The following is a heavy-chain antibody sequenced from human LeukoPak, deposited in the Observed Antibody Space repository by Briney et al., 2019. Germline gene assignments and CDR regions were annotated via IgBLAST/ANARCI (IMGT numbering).Heavy chain of an antibody. Sequence: PSETLSLTCTVSGGSISSYYWSWIRQPPGKGLEWIGYIYYSGSTDYNPSLKSRLTISIDTSKEQFSLKLSSVTAADTAVYYCARQTEDSHYYYGMDVWGQGTTVTVSS. CDR3: ARQTEDSHYYYGMDV. D-gene: IGHD4-4*01. CDR2: IYYSGST. CDR1: GGSISSYY. J-gene: IGHJ6*02. V-gene: IGHV4-59*08.